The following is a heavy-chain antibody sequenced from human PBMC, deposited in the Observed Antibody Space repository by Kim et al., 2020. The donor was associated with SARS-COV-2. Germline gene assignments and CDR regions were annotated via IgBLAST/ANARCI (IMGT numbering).Heavy chain of an antibody. D-gene: IGHD6-19*01. CDR2: IYYSGST. Sequence: SETLSLTCTVSGGSISSGGYYWSWIRQHPGKGLEWIGYIYYSGSTYYNPSLKSRVTISVDTSKNQFSLKLSSVTAADTAVYYCARVFIAVAGPGGLDPWGQGTLVTVSS. CDR3: ARVFIAVAGPGGLDP. V-gene: IGHV4-31*03. CDR1: GGSISSGGYY. J-gene: IGHJ5*02.